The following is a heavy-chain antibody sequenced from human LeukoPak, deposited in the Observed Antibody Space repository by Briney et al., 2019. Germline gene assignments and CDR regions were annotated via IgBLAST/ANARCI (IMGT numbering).Heavy chain of an antibody. CDR2: IWYDGGNK. Sequence: GGSLRLSCAASGFTFSIYGMHWVRQAPGKGLEWVAIIWYDGGNKYYADSVKGRFTISRDNAKNSLYLQMNSLGAEDTAVYYCASTMVRGVMFYWGQGTLVTVSS. D-gene: IGHD3-10*01. J-gene: IGHJ4*02. CDR1: GFTFSIYG. V-gene: IGHV3-33*01. CDR3: ASTMVRGVMFY.